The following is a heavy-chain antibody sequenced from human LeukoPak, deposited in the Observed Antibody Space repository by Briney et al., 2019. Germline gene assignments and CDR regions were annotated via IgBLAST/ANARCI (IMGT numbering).Heavy chain of an antibody. CDR1: GYSISSSYY. CDR3: ARDPGGDGNNWFDP. V-gene: IGHV4-61*01. D-gene: IGHD3-10*01. J-gene: IGHJ5*02. CDR2: IYYSGST. Sequence: PSETLSLTCTVSGYSISSSYYWGWIRQPPGKGLEWIGYIYYSGSTNYNPSLKSRVTISVDTSKNQFSLKLSSVTAADTAVYYCARDPGGDGNNWFDPWGQGTLVTVSS.